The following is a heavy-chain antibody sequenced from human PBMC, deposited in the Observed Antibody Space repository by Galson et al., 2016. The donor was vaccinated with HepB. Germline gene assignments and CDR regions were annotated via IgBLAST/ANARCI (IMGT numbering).Heavy chain of an antibody. CDR2: INYSGDT. Sequence: EPLSLTCSVSGGSISSTTYYWVWIRQSPGKGPEWIGSINYSGDTHYDESLKSRVTISVDTSKSQFSLRLRSVTAADTAVYYCASIVVVSTAPTNYFDYSGQGMLVTVSS. CDR3: ASIVVVSTAPTNYFDY. CDR1: GGSISSTTYY. D-gene: IGHD2-21*01. J-gene: IGHJ4*02. V-gene: IGHV4-39*01.